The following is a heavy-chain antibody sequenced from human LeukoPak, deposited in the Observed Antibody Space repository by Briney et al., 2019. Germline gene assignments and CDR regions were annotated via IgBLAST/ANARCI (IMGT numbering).Heavy chain of an antibody. CDR3: AKGSDPFRWFGEFNVKLPRPIRHYYFDS. V-gene: IGHV1-58*02. CDR1: GFTFTSSA. D-gene: IGHD3-10*01. Sequence: ASVKVSCKASGFTFTSSAMQWVRQARGQRLEWIGWIVVGSGNTNYAQKFQERVTITRDMSTSTAYMELSSLRSEDTAVYYCAKGSDPFRWFGEFNVKLPRPIRHYYFDSWGQGTLVTVSS. CDR2: IVVGSGNT. J-gene: IGHJ4*02.